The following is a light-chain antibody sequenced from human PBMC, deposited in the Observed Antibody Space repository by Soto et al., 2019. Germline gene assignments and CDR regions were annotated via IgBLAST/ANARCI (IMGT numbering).Light chain of an antibody. CDR2: GAS. J-gene: IGKJ1*01. V-gene: IGKV3-15*01. CDR3: QQYGSSPRT. CDR1: QSISSS. Sequence: EIVMTQSPATLSVSPGESATLSCRASQSISSSKLAWYQQNPGQAPRLLMYGASNRATGIPARFSGSGSGTEFTLTISSLQSEDFAVYYCQQYGSSPRTFGQGTKVDIK.